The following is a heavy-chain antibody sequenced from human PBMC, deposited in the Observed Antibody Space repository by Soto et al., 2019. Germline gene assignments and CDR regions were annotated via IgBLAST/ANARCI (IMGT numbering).Heavy chain of an antibody. CDR3: ARGTRALITSCFAY. CDR2: VHDSGST. D-gene: IGHD1-20*01. V-gene: IGHV4-59*01. J-gene: IGHJ4*02. Sequence: SETLSLTCSVSGGAISNYYWSWLRQTPGKGLEWIGCVHDSGSTDYNPSFKGRVSMSTQTSKSQFSLNLRSVTAADTATYFCARGTRALITSCFAYWGQGLPVTVSS. CDR1: GGAISNYY.